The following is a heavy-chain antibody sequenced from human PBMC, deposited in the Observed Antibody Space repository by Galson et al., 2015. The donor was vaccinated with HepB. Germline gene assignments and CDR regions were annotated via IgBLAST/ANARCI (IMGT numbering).Heavy chain of an antibody. CDR1: GFTFSSYS. CDR3: ARSSWGYSSSGVHYYGMDV. V-gene: IGHV3-21*01. Sequence: SLRLSCAASGFTFSSYSMNWVRQAPGEGLEWVSSISSSSSYIYYADSVKGRFTISRDNAKNSLYLQMNSLRAEDTAVYYCARSSWGYSSSGVHYYGMDVWGQGTTVTVSS. CDR2: ISSSSSYI. D-gene: IGHD6-13*01. J-gene: IGHJ6*02.